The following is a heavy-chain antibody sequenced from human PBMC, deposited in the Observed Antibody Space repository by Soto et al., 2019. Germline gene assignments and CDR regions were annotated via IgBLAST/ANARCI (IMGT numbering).Heavy chain of an antibody. CDR3: ARVPYCSDGSCSAGAFDI. J-gene: IGHJ3*02. CDR1: GFNSSDHY. Sequence: PGGSLRLSYAASGFNSSDHYIDWVRQTPGKGLEWVGRIRKKVNSYATSYAASVQGRFTISRDDSKSSLYLQMNSLKTEDTAVYYCARVPYCSDGSCSAGAFDIWGQGTMVTVSS. V-gene: IGHV3-72*01. D-gene: IGHD2-15*01. CDR2: IRKKVNSYAT.